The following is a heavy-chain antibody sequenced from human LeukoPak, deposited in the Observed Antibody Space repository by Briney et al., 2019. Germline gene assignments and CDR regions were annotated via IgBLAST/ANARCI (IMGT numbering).Heavy chain of an antibody. CDR2: ISSSSSTI. Sequence: GGSLRLSCAASGFTFSSYSMNWDRQAPGKGLEGVSYISSSSSTIYYADSVKGRFTTSRDNAKNSLYLQMNSLRAEDTAVYYCAKDDVVVPAAIRAYYYYMDVWGKGTTVTVSS. CDR3: AKDDVVVPAAIRAYYYYMDV. V-gene: IGHV3-48*04. J-gene: IGHJ6*03. CDR1: GFTFSSYS. D-gene: IGHD2-2*02.